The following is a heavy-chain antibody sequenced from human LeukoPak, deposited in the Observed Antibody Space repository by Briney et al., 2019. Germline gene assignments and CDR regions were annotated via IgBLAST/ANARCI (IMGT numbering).Heavy chain of an antibody. V-gene: IGHV1-24*01. CDR2: FDPEDGET. Sequence: PGGSLRLSCAASGFTFSSYSMNWVRQAPGKGLEWMGGFDPEDGETIYAQKFQGRVTMTEDTSTDTAYMELSSLRSEDTAVYYCATGLYYDYVWGSYRARKVFDYWGQGTLVTVSS. D-gene: IGHD3-16*02. CDR1: GFTFSSYS. CDR3: ATGLYYDYVWGSYRARKVFDY. J-gene: IGHJ4*02.